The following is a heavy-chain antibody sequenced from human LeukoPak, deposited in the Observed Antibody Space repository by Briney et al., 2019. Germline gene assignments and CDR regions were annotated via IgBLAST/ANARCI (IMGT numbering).Heavy chain of an antibody. CDR1: GGSISSSTYY. V-gene: IGHV4-39*07. J-gene: IGHJ5*02. D-gene: IGHD3-10*01. CDR3: ARGRGEGRGIYMVRRVRAPSHNWFDP. Sequence: SETLSLTCTVSGGSISSSTYYWGWVRQPPGTGLEWIGSIYYSGSTYYNPSLKSRVTISIDTSKSHFSLKLSSVTAAATAVYYCARGRGEGRGIYMVRRVRAPSHNWFDPWGQGTLVTVSS. CDR2: IYYSGST.